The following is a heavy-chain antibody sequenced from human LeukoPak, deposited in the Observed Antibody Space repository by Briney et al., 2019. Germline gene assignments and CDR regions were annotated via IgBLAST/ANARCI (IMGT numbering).Heavy chain of an antibody. CDR2: IYYSGST. V-gene: IGHV4-38-2*02. Sequence: SETLSLTCTVSGYSISSGYYWGWIRQPPGKGLEWIGSIYYSGSTYYNPSLKSRVTISVDTSKNQFSLKLSSVTAADTAVYYCARHPPIATTASSSWPLDYWGQGTLVTVSS. J-gene: IGHJ4*02. CDR3: ARHPPIATTASSSWPLDY. CDR1: GYSISSGYY. D-gene: IGHD6-13*01.